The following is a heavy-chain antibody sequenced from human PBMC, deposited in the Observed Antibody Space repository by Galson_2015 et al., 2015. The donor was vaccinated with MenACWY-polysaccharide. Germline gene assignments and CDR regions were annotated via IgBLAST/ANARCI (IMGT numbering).Heavy chain of an antibody. Sequence: SLRLSCAASGFTFSSHWMHWVRQAPGAGRGWVSPLTSDGSTIKHGGTVKGRFTLFRDNAKHTLDLEMNSLRAEDTAIYFCARDRVDVPVIEAHTIFDYWGQGVLVTVSS. D-gene: IGHD2-2*01. J-gene: IGHJ4*02. CDR3: ARDRVDVPVIEAHTIFDY. V-gene: IGHV3-74*01. CDR2: LTSDGSTI. CDR1: GFTFSSHW.